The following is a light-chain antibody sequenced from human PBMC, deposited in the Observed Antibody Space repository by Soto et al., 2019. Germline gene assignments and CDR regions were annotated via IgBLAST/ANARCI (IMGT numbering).Light chain of an antibody. CDR1: QSVSSNY. V-gene: IGKV3-20*01. J-gene: IGKJ5*01. CDR2: TAS. Sequence: EIVLTQSPGTLSLSPGERASLSCRASQSVSSNYLAWFQQIPGQAPRLLISTASSRATDIPDRFSGSGSGTDFTLTISRLEPEDFAVYYCHQYGSSPYTFGKGTRLEIK. CDR3: HQYGSSPYT.